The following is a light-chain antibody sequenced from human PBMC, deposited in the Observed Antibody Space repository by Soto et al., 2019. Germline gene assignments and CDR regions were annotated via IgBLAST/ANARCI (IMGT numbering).Light chain of an antibody. CDR1: QSVSNY. CDR3: QQHINRLS. Sequence: EIVLTQSPATLFLSPGERATLSCRASQSVSNYLAWYQQKPGQAPRLLIHDASTRATGIPARFSGSGSGTDFTLTITTLEPEDFAVYYCQQHINRLSFGGGTKVDIK. V-gene: IGKV3-11*01. J-gene: IGKJ4*01. CDR2: DAS.